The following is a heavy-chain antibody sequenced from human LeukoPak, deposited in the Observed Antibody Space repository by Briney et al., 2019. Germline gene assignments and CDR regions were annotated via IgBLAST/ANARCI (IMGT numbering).Heavy chain of an antibody. J-gene: IGHJ4*02. D-gene: IGHD6-6*01. CDR2: IYHSGST. V-gene: IGHV4-59*01. Sequence: SETLSLTCSVSGGSISNYYWNWIRQTPGKGLEWIGYIYHSGSTYYNPSLKSRVTISLDTSKKQFSLKLSSVTAADTAVYYCARDSSFDYWGQGTLVTVSS. CDR3: ARDSSFDY. CDR1: GGSISNYY.